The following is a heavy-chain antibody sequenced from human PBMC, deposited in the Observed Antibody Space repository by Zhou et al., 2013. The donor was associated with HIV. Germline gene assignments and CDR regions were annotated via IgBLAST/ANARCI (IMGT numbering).Heavy chain of an antibody. Sequence: QVQLVQSGAEVKKPGSSVKVSCKASGGTFSSYAISWVRQAPGQGLEWMGGIIPIFGTANYAQKFQGRVTITTDESTSTAYMELSSLRSEDTAVYYCASTARRQLTWGGDSHFDYWGQGTLVTVSS. CDR1: GGTFSSYA. J-gene: IGHJ4*02. CDR3: ASTARRQLTWGGDSHFDY. CDR2: IIPIFGTA. D-gene: IGHD3-16*01. V-gene: IGHV1-69*05.